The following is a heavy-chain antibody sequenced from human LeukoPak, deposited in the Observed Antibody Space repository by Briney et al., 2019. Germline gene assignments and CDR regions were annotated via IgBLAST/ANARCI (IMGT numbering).Heavy chain of an antibody. Sequence: GESLKISCKGSGYSFTSYWISWVRQMPGKGLEWMGRIDPSDSYTNYSPSFQGHVTISAGKSISTAYLQWSSLKASDTAMYYCARLEGPAYCGGDCYYFDYWGQGTLVTVSS. CDR1: GYSFTSYW. D-gene: IGHD2-21*02. CDR2: IDPSDSYT. V-gene: IGHV5-10-1*01. CDR3: ARLEGPAYCGGDCYYFDY. J-gene: IGHJ4*02.